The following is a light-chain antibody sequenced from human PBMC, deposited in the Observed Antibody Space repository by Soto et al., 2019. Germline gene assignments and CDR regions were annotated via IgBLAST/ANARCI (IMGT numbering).Light chain of an antibody. Sequence: SYELTQPPSVSVSPGQTASITCSGDKSGDKYACWYQQKPGQSPVLVIYQDSKRPSGIPERFSGSNSGNTATLTISGTQAMDEADYYCQAWDSSTLGVFGTGTKVTVL. J-gene: IGLJ1*01. CDR2: QDS. V-gene: IGLV3-1*01. CDR1: KSGDKY. CDR3: QAWDSSTLGV.